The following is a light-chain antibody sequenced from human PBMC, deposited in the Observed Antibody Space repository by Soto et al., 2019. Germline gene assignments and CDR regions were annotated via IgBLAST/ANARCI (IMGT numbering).Light chain of an antibody. V-gene: IGKV1-5*01. Sequence: DIQMTQSPSTLSASVGDRVTITCRASQSISSWLAWYQQKPGKAPKLLIYDASSLESGVPSRFSGSGSGTEFTLIISSVQPDDFATSYCQQYNSYSGGFGQGTKVEIK. J-gene: IGKJ1*01. CDR1: QSISSW. CDR2: DAS. CDR3: QQYNSYSGG.